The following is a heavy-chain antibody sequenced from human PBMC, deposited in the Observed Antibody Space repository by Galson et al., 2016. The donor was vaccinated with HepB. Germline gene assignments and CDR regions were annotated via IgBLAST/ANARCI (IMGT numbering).Heavy chain of an antibody. CDR3: ATHRTGPTGFPFDN. J-gene: IGHJ4*02. D-gene: IGHD2-8*02. Sequence: SETLSLTCTVSGGSISSGAYHWGWIRQPPGKGLEWIGSISNRGSTPYNPSLKSRITISIDTSKNQSSLNLRSVTAADTAVYYCATHRTGPTGFPFDNWGQGTLVTVSS. CDR2: ISNRGST. CDR1: GGSISSGAYH. V-gene: IGHV4-39*01.